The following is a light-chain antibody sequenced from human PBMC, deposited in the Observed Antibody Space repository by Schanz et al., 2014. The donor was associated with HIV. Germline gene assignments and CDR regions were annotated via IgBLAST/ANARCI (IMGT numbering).Light chain of an antibody. Sequence: EIVLTQSPGTLSLSPGERATLSCRASQSVSSSYLAWYQQKPGQAPRLLIYGASNRATDIPDRFSGSVSATEFTLTISSLQSEDFAVYYCQQYDDWPTWTFGPGTMLDVK. V-gene: IGKV3-20*01. CDR3: QQYDDWPTWT. J-gene: IGKJ1*01. CDR1: QSVSSSY. CDR2: GAS.